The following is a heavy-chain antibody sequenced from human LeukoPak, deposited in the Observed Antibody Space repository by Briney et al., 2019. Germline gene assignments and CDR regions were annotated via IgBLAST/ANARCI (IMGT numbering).Heavy chain of an antibody. CDR2: IYYSGST. V-gene: IGHV4-39*07. CDR1: GGSISSSSYY. Sequence: SETLSLTCTVSGGSISSSSYYWGWIRQPPGKGLEWIGSIYYSGSTYYNPSLKSRVTISVDTSKNQFSLKLSSVTAADTAVYYCSREITMVRGALDVWGKGTTVTVSS. J-gene: IGHJ6*04. CDR3: SREITMVRGALDV. D-gene: IGHD3-10*01.